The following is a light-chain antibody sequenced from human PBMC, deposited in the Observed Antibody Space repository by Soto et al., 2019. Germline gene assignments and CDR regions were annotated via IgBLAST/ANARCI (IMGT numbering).Light chain of an antibody. V-gene: IGLV2-14*01. CDR2: EVT. Sequence: QSVLTQPASVSGSPGQSIIISCAGTRDDIGAYDYVSWYQQHPGNAPKLLVYEVTNRPSGVSDRFSGSKSGNTASLTISGLQAEDEADYYCNSYTNSSAVVFGGGTKVTV. J-gene: IGLJ2*01. CDR1: RDDIGAYDY. CDR3: NSYTNSSAVV.